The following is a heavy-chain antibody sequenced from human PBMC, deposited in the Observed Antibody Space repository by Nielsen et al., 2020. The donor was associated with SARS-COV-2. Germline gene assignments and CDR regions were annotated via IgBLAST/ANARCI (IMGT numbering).Heavy chain of an antibody. V-gene: IGHV3-30-3*01. CDR2: ISYDGSNK. J-gene: IGHJ4*02. CDR1: GFTSSSYA. CDR3: ARAHDSSGYNFDY. D-gene: IGHD3-22*01. Sequence: GGSLRFSCAASGFTSSSYAMHWVRQAPGKGLEWVAVISYDGSNKYYADSVKGRFTISRDNSKNTLYLQMNSLRAEDTAVYYCARAHDSSGYNFDYWGQGTLVTVSP.